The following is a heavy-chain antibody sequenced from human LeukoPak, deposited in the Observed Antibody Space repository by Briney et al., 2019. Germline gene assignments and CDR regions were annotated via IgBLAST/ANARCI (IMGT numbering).Heavy chain of an antibody. CDR3: ARLGYCSSGGCFSRGYFQD. Sequence: GESRKISCKASGYTFTTSWIGWVRQMPGKGLEYMGIIYPGDSDTRYSPSFQGQVTISADKSISTAYMQWNSLKASDTAMYYCARLGYCSSGGCFSRGYFQDWGQGTLVTVSS. CDR2: IYPGDSDT. V-gene: IGHV5-51*01. CDR1: GYTFTTSW. J-gene: IGHJ1*01. D-gene: IGHD2-15*01.